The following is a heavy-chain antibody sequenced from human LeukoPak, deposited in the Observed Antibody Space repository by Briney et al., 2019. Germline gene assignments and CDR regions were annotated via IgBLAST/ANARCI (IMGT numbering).Heavy chain of an antibody. CDR2: IYYSGST. CDR1: GGSISSYY. J-gene: IGHJ4*02. V-gene: IGHV4-59*01. Sequence: SETLSLTCTVSGGSISSYYWSWIRQPPGKGLEWIGYIYYSGSTNYNPSLKSRVTVSVDTSKNQFSLKLSSVTAADTAIYYCARGASGYSYDXIDXWGQGXLVTVS. D-gene: IGHD5-18*01. CDR3: ARGASGYSYDXIDX.